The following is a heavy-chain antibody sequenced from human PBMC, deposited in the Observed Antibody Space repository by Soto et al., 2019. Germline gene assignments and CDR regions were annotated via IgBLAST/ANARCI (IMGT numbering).Heavy chain of an antibody. CDR2: IYYNGFT. V-gene: IGHV4-39*01. CDR1: GGSIISSSYY. D-gene: IGHD3-3*01. CDR3: ARIYDFWSGGNWLDP. J-gene: IGHJ5*02. Sequence: KASETLSLTCTVSGGSIISSSYYFGWIRQSPGKGLEWIGSIYYNGFTYYNPSLKSRVTISVDTSKNEFSLKLSSVTAADTAVYYRARIYDFWSGGNWLDPWGQGTLVTVS.